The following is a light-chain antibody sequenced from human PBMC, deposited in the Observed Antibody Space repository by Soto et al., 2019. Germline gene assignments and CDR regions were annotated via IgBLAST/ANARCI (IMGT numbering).Light chain of an antibody. V-gene: IGLV2-14*03. CDR3: NSYTSSSTYV. CDR2: GVT. Sequence: QSVLTQPASVSGSPGQSITISCTGTSSDVGGYNYVYWYQQHPGKVPKLMIYGVTNRPSGVSNRFSGSKSGNTASLTISGLQAEDEADYYCNSYTSSSTYVFGTGTKVTVL. CDR1: SSDVGGYNY. J-gene: IGLJ1*01.